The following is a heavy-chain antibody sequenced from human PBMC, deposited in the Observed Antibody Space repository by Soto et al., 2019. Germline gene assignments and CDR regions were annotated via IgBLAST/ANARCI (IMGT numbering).Heavy chain of an antibody. CDR3: ARGYWRFGESYYFDY. CDR2: ILTGGDT. CDR1: GFTVSSSY. Sequence: GGSLRLPCATSGFTVSSSYMSWVRQAPGMGLEWVSVILTGGDTYYADSVKGRFTVSRDNSQNTVYLQMNSLRGEDTATYYCARGYWRFGESYYFDYWGQGTLVTVSS. V-gene: IGHV3-53*01. J-gene: IGHJ4*02. D-gene: IGHD3-10*01.